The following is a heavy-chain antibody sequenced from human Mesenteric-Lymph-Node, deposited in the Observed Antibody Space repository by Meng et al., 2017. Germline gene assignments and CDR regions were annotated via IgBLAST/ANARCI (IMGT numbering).Heavy chain of an antibody. CDR2: INPDSGGT. J-gene: IGHJ4*02. CDR1: GYTFTGYY. D-gene: IGHD3-9*01. Sequence: ASVKVSCKASGYTFTGYYMHWVRQAPGQGLEWMGWINPDSGGTNYAQKFQGRVTMTRDTSISTAYVELSRLRSDDTAVYYCARGYDTFTGYYIIDQWGQGTLVTVSS. V-gene: IGHV1-2*02. CDR3: ARGYDTFTGYYIIDQ.